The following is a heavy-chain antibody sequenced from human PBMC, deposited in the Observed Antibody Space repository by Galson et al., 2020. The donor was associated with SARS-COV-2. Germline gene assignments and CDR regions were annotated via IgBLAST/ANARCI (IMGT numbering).Heavy chain of an antibody. Sequence: ASVKVSCKASGYTFTSYGISWVRQAPGQGLEWMGWISAYNGNTNYAQKLQGRVTMTTDTSTSTAYMELRSLRSDDTAVYYCARVFTCGGDCFPFDYWGQETLVTVSS. J-gene: IGHJ4*02. CDR1: GYTFTSYG. CDR3: ARVFTCGGDCFPFDY. V-gene: IGHV1-18*04. D-gene: IGHD2-21*02. CDR2: ISAYNGNT.